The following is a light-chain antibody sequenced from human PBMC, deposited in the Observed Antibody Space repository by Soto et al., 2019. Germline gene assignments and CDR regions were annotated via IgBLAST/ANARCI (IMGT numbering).Light chain of an antibody. J-gene: IGLJ1*01. V-gene: IGLV4-69*01. CDR3: QAWGTGTLNG. Sequence: QSVLTQSPSASASLGASVKLTCTLSSGHSSYAIAWHQQQPEKGPRYLMKLNSDGSHSKGDGIPDRFSGSSSGAERYLTISSLQSEDEADYYCQAWGTGTLNGFGTGTKVTVL. CDR2: LNSDGSH. CDR1: SGHSSYA.